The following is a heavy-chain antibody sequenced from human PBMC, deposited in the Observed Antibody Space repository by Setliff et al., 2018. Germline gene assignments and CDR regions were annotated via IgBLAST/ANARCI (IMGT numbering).Heavy chain of an antibody. D-gene: IGHD7-27*01. CDR1: GGSISSYF. CDR2: TYTSGST. J-gene: IGHJ5*01. V-gene: IGHV4-4*07. CDR3: VRDLPELTGRSFDP. Sequence: SETLSLTCTISGGSISSYFWTWIRKPAGKGLEWIGRTYTSGSTNYNPSLKSRVTMSIDTSKNQFSLKLTSVTAADTAVYYCVRDLPELTGRSFDPWGQGTLVTVSS.